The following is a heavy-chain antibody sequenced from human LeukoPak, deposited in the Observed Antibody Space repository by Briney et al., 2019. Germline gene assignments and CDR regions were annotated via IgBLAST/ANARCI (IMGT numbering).Heavy chain of an antibody. V-gene: IGHV1-18*04. CDR1: GYTFTGYY. CDR3: ARDNMILNYFDY. D-gene: IGHD3-16*01. CDR2: ISVYNGNT. Sequence: ASVKVSCKASGYTFTGYYMHWVRQAPGQGLEWMGWISVYNGNTNYAQKLQDRVARTTDTSTSTAYMELRSLRSDDTAVYYCARDNMILNYFDYWGQGTLVTVSS. J-gene: IGHJ4*02.